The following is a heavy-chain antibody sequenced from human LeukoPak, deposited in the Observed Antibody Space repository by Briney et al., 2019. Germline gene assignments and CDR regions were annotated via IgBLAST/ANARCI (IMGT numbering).Heavy chain of an antibody. CDR1: GGSFSGYY. CDR3: ASGGTTVYDRSYYYGMDV. V-gene: IGHV4-34*01. J-gene: IGHJ6*02. Sequence: NPSETLSLTCAVYGGSFSGYYWSWIRQPPGKGQEWIGEINHSGSTNYNPSLKSRVTISVDTSKNQFSLKLSSVTAADTAVYYCASGGTTVYDRSYYYGMDVWGQGTTVTVSS. D-gene: IGHD4-17*01. CDR2: INHSGST.